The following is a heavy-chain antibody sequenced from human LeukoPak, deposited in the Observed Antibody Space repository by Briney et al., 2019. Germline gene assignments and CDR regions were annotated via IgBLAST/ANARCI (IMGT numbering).Heavy chain of an antibody. CDR3: ARSTLYDILTEYYFDY. CDR2: ISSSSSYT. D-gene: IGHD3-9*01. CDR1: GFTFSDYH. J-gene: IGHJ4*02. V-gene: IGHV3-11*03. Sequence: KPGGSLRLSCVASGFTFSDYHMSWMRQAPRKGLEWVSYISSSSSYTNYADSVKGRFTISRDSAKNSLYLQMNSLRAEDTAVYYCARSTLYDILTEYYFDYWGQGTLVTVSS.